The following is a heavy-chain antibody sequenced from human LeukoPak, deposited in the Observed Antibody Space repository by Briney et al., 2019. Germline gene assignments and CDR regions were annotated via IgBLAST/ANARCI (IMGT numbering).Heavy chain of an antibody. CDR2: IIPILGIA. Sequence: SVKVSCKASGGTFSSYAISWVRQAPGQGLEWMGRIIPILGIANYAQKFQGRVTITADKSTSTAYMELSSLRSEDTAVYYCARAMGTTGYYFDYWGQGTLVTVSS. CDR3: ARAMGTTGYYFDY. J-gene: IGHJ4*02. CDR1: GGTFSSYA. V-gene: IGHV1-69*04. D-gene: IGHD4-17*01.